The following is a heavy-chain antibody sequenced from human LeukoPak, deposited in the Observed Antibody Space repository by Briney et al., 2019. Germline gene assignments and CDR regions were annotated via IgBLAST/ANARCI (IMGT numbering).Heavy chain of an antibody. J-gene: IGHJ4*02. Sequence: SVKVSFKASGGTFSSYAISWVRQAPGQGLEWMGGIIPIFGTANYAQKFQGRLTITTDESTSTAYMELSSLRSEDTAVYYCARAITIFGVVITYFDYWGQGTLVTVSS. D-gene: IGHD3-3*01. V-gene: IGHV1-69*05. CDR1: GGTFSSYA. CDR2: IIPIFGTA. CDR3: ARAITIFGVVITYFDY.